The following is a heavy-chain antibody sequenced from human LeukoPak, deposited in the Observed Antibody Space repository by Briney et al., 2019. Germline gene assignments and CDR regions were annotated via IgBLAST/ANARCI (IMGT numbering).Heavy chain of an antibody. CDR2: IRSKGYGGTT. CDR3: TRDVRHSFDPPSDY. J-gene: IGHJ4*02. V-gene: IGHV3-49*04. CDR1: GFTFGDYA. D-gene: IGHD5-18*01. Sequence: GGSLRLSCTGSGFTFGDYAMSWVRQAPGKGLEWVGFIRSKGYGGTTAYAASVQGRFTISRDDFKSVAYLQMNSLITGDTAVYYCTRDVRHSFDPPSDYWGQGTLVIVSS.